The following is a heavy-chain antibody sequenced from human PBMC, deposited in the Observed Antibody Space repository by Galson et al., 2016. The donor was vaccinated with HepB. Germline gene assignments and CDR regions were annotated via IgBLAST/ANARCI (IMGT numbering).Heavy chain of an antibody. D-gene: IGHD6-19*01. CDR3: VRDGAVPGLGFDP. Sequence: SLRPPCAAPGFRLSAYWMHWVRQAPGKGLVWVSRIKIDGSITTSEDSVMGRFTISRDNAKNTLYLQMNSLRVEGTAVYYCVRDGAVPGLGFDPWGQGALVSVSS. J-gene: IGHJ5*02. CDR1: GFRLSAYW. V-gene: IGHV3-74*01. CDR2: IKIDGSIT.